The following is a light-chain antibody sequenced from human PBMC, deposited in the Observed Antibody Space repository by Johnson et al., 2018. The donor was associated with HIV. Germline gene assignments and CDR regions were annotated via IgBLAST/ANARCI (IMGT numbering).Light chain of an antibody. CDR3: GTWDSSLSAAFYV. J-gene: IGLJ1*01. Sequence: QSVLTQPPSVSAAPGQKVTISCSGSSSNIGNNYVSWYQQLPGPAPKLLIHDNNKRPTGIHDRFSSAKSSPSAHLHITGSHTGDEAYYYCGTWDSSLSAAFYVFGTGTKVTVL. CDR2: DNN. CDR1: SSNIGNNY. V-gene: IGLV1-51*01.